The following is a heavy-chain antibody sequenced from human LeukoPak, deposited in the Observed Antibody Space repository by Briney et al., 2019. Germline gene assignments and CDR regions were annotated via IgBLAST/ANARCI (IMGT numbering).Heavy chain of an antibody. V-gene: IGHV1-2*02. CDR1: GYTFTGYY. J-gene: IGHJ4*02. D-gene: IGHD2-2*01. CDR3: ARDDLGYCSSTSCYAV. Sequence: ASVKVSCKASGYTFTGYYMHWVRQAPGQGLEGMGWINPNSGGTNYAQKFQGRVTMTRDTSISTAYMELSRLRSDDTAVYYCARDDLGYCSSTSCYAVWGQGTLVTVSS. CDR2: INPNSGGT.